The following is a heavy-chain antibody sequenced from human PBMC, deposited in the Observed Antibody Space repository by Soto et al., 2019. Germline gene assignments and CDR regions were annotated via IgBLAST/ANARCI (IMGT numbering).Heavy chain of an antibody. V-gene: IGHV1-2*02. Sequence: GALVKVSLNASGYTFSDNVIHWLRRATRQGLEWMGRSNPKSDDTNYAQKFQGRVTMTRDTSIDTAYLELAGLTSVATAIYYCARKHSLDYIRWGLDPWGQGTRVTVPQ. CDR1: GYTFSDNV. CDR3: ARKHSLDYIRWGLDP. CDR2: SNPKSDDT. D-gene: IGHD4-4*01. J-gene: IGHJ5*02.